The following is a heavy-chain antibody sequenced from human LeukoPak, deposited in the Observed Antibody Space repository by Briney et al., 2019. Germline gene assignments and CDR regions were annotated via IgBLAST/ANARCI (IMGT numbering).Heavy chain of an antibody. J-gene: IGHJ6*02. V-gene: IGHV3-13*01. Sequence: GGSLRLSCAASGFTFSDYDMHWVRQATGKGLEWVSAIGTAGDTYYTGSVKGRFTISRENAKNSLYLQMNSLRAEDTAVYYCSVSLKAYYYYGMDVWGQGTTVTVSS. D-gene: IGHD5/OR15-5a*01. CDR3: SVSLKAYYYYGMDV. CDR2: IGTAGDT. CDR1: GFTFSDYD.